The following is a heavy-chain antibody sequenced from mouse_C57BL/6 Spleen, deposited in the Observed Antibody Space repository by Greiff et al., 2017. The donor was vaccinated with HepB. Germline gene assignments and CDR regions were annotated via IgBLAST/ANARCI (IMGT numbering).Heavy chain of an antibody. Sequence: EVQLQQSGAELVRPGASVKLSCTASGFNIKDYYMHWVKQRPEQGLEWIGRIDPEDGDTEYAPKFQGKATMTADTSSNTAYLQLRSLTSEDTAVYYCTHSTTVVAGDYWGQGTTLTVSS. V-gene: IGHV14-1*01. CDR1: GFNIKDYY. D-gene: IGHD1-1*01. J-gene: IGHJ2*01. CDR2: IDPEDGDT. CDR3: THSTTVVAGDY.